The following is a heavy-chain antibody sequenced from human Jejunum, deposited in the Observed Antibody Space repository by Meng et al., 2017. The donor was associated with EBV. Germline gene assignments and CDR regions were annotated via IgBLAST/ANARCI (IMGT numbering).Heavy chain of an antibody. D-gene: IGHD3-16*02. CDR2: INHSGST. J-gene: IGHJ4*02. V-gene: IGHV4-34*02. CDR1: RGSFSGYY. Sequence: QGQLQQWGEGRLKPSETLSLTCAVYRGSFSGYYWSWIRQHPGKGLEWIGEINHSGSTNYNPSLRSRVTISVETSKNQFSLRLNSVTAADTAVYYCARVAFSYTTRSLDSWGQGTLVTVSS. CDR3: ARVAFSYTTRSLDS.